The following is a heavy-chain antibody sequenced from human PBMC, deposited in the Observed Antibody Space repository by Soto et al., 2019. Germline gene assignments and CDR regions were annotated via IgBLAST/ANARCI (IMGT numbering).Heavy chain of an antibody. V-gene: IGHV4-59*01. CDR2: IYVGGII. Sequence: SETLSLTCSVSCASISSYYYTWIRQTPGNGLEWIGYIYVGGIINXXPSFKSRXXISVERSKNHXCVRLXSVTAAYTAVYYCARAYYDTKGHSLDLWGQGTLVTVX. CDR3: ARAYYDTKGHSLDL. J-gene: IGHJ5*02. CDR1: CASISSYY. D-gene: IGHD3-16*01.